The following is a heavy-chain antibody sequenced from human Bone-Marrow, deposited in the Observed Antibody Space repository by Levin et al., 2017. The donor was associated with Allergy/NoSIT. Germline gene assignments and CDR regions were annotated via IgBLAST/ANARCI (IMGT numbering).Heavy chain of an antibody. CDR1: GYTFTSYG. Sequence: GESLKISCKASGYTFTSYGISWVRQAPGQGLEWMGWISAYNGNTNYAQKLQGRVTMTTDTSTSTAYMELRSLRSDDTAVYYCARGGITGTNARYNWFDPWGQGTLVTVSS. CDR2: ISAYNGNT. CDR3: ARGGITGTNARYNWFDP. D-gene: IGHD1-7*01. V-gene: IGHV1-18*01. J-gene: IGHJ5*02.